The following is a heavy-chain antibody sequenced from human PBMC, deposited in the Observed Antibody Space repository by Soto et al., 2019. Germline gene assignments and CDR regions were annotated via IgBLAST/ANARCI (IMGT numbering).Heavy chain of an antibody. CDR1: GFTFSTYA. J-gene: IGHJ6*03. CDR3: AKGRYCSGGSCYSYYYYMDV. CDR2: ITGSGGGT. V-gene: IGHV3-23*01. D-gene: IGHD2-15*01. Sequence: GGSLRLSCAASGFTFSTYAMSWVRQAPGKGLEWVSGITGSGGGTYYADSVKGRFTISRDNSKNTLYLQMNSLRAEDTAVYYCAKGRYCSGGSCYSYYYYMDVWGKGTTVTVSS.